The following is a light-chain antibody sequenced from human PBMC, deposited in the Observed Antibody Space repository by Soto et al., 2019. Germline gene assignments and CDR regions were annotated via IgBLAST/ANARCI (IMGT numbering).Light chain of an antibody. Sequence: EIVLTQSPGTLYLSPGEGATLSCRASQTSRSFVDWYQQKRGQAPRLLIHWASNRATGSPDRFSGSGAGTDFTLTITRLEPEDFAVYYCQQYGGAPLTFGQGTKVEIK. CDR2: WAS. CDR1: QTSRSF. CDR3: QQYGGAPLT. J-gene: IGKJ1*01. V-gene: IGKV3-20*01.